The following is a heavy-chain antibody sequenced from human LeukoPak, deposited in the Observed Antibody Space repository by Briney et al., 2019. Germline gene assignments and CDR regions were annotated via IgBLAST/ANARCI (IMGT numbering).Heavy chain of an antibody. CDR1: GGSISSNDYY. V-gene: IGHV4-39*01. D-gene: IGHD2-15*01. CDR3: ARHLRIISWFDP. Sequence: SETLSLTCAVSGGSISSNDYYWGWIRQPPGKGLEWIASIYYSGGTYYNPSLKSRVTISVDKSKNQFSLKLSSVTAADTAVYYCARHLRIISWFDPWGQGTLVTVSS. J-gene: IGHJ5*02. CDR2: IYYSGGT.